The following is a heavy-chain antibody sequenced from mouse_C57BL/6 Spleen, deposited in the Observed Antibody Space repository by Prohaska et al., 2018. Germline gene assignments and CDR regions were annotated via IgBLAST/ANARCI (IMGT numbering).Heavy chain of an antibody. D-gene: IGHD2-5*01. Sequence: QIQLVQSGPELKKPGETVKISCKASGYTFTTYGMSWVKQAPGKGLKWMGWINTYSGVPTYADDFKGRFAFSLETSASTAYLQINNLKNEDTATYFCARNSNYAMDYWGQGTSVTVSS. V-gene: IGHV9-3*01. CDR2: INTYSGVP. CDR3: ARNSNYAMDY. J-gene: IGHJ4*01. CDR1: GYTFTTYG.